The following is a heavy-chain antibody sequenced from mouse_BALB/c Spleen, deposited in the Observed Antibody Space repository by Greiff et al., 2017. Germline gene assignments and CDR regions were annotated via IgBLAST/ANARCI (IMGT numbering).Heavy chain of an antibody. Sequence: QVQLQQSGAELARPGASVKLSCKASGYTFTSYWMQWVKQRPGQGLEWIGAIYPGDGDTRYTQKFKGKATLTADKSSSTAYMQLSSLASEDSAVYYCARMDYGNAWFAYWGQGTLVTVSA. V-gene: IGHV1-87*01. D-gene: IGHD2-1*01. CDR1: GYTFTSYW. CDR2: IYPGDGDT. J-gene: IGHJ3*01. CDR3: ARMDYGNAWFAY.